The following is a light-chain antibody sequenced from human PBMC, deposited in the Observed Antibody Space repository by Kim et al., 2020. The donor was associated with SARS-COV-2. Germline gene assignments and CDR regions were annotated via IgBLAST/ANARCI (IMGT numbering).Light chain of an antibody. CDR3: QSYDSSLSGSI. CDR2: DNN. CDR1: NSNIGAAYD. V-gene: IGLV1-40*01. Sequence: QPVTISCTGSNSNIGAAYDVHWYQRLPGTAPKLLIYDNNYRPSGVPDRFSGSRSDTSASLAITGLQPEDEADYFCQSYDSSLSGSIFGGGTQLTVL. J-gene: IGLJ2*01.